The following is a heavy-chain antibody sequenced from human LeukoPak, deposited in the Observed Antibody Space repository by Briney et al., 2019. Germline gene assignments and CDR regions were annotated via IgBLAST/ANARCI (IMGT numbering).Heavy chain of an antibody. J-gene: IGHJ6*03. Sequence: GASVKVSCKASGYTFTNYGISWVRQAPGQGLEWMGWMNPNSGNTGYAQKFQGRVTITRNTSISTAYMELSSLRSEDTAVYYCARGGTVTTFYYYYMDVWGKGTTVTVSS. CDR1: GYTFTNYG. CDR3: ARGGTVTTFYYYYMDV. CDR2: MNPNSGNT. V-gene: IGHV1-8*03. D-gene: IGHD4-17*01.